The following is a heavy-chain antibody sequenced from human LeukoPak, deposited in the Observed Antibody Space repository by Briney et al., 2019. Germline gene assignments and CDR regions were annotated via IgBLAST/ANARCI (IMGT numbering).Heavy chain of an antibody. D-gene: IGHD5-18*01. V-gene: IGHV4-34*01. J-gene: IGHJ4*02. CDR3: ARHTAMVNYFDY. CDR1: GGSFSGYY. Sequence: SETLSLTCAVYGGSFSGYYWSWIRQPPGKGLEWIGEINHSGSTNYNPSLKSRVTISVDKSKNQFSLKLSSVTAADTAVYYCARHTAMVNYFDYWGQGTLVTVSS. CDR2: INHSGST.